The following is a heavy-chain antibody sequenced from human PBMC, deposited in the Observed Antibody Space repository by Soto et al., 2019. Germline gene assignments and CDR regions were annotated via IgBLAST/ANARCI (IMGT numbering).Heavy chain of an antibody. D-gene: IGHD6-25*01. V-gene: IGHV6-1*01. Sequence: SQTLSLICAISGDSVSSNSATWNWIRQSPSRGLEWLGRTYYRSKWYNDYAVSVKSRITINPDTSKNQFSLQLNSVTPEDTAVYYCTREEIAAAYNWFDPWGQGTLVTVSS. CDR1: GDSVSSNSAT. CDR3: TREEIAAAYNWFDP. J-gene: IGHJ5*02. CDR2: TYYRSKWYN.